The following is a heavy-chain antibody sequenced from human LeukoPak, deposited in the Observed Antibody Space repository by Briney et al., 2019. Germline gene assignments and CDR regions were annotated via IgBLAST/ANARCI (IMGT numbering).Heavy chain of an antibody. CDR3: ARDRGGNSAYFDY. D-gene: IGHD3-10*01. J-gene: IGHJ4*02. CDR1: GGSISRYY. Sequence: SETLSLTCTVSGGSISRYYWSWIRQSPGKGLEWIGYIYYSGSTSYNPSLKSRVTISVDTSKNQFSLKLSSVTTADTAVYYCARDRGGNSAYFDYWGQGTLVTVSS. V-gene: IGHV4-59*01. CDR2: IYYSGST.